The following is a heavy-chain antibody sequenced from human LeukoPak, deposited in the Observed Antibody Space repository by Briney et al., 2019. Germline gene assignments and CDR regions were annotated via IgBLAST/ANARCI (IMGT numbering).Heavy chain of an antibody. CDR2: ISGSGGST. CDR1: GFIFSSYA. Sequence: GGSLRLSCAASGFIFSSYAMSWVRQAPGKGLEWVTAISGSGGSTYYADSVKGRFTISRDNSKNTLYLQMNSLRAEDTAVYYCAKDNEGPLNWNDVGAFDIWGQGTMVTVSS. J-gene: IGHJ3*02. D-gene: IGHD1-20*01. CDR3: AKDNEGPLNWNDVGAFDI. V-gene: IGHV3-23*01.